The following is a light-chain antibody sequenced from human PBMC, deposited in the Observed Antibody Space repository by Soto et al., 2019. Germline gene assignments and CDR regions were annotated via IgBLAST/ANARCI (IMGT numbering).Light chain of an antibody. CDR1: EIALHTPNDKNY. CDR3: QQYYTSPHA. J-gene: IGKJ4*01. V-gene: IGKV4-1*01. Sequence: DIVMTQSPDHMAVSVWDRDTINCKVSEIALHTPNDKNYLGWYQQKPGQPPRLLIYWASTRESGVPGRFSGSGAGTDFTLSFSSLQAEDVAIYYCQQYYTSPHAFGGGTKVDIK. CDR2: WAS.